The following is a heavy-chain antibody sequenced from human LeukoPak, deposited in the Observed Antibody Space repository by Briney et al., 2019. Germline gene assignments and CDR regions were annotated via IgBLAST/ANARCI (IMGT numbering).Heavy chain of an antibody. CDR1: GVSISSSY. CDR3: ARHHYYYDSSGYYPHDAFDI. CDR2: IYYSGST. Sequence: SETLSLTCTVSGVSISSSYWSWIRQPPGKGLEWIGYIYYSGSTTYNPSLNSRVTTSVAASKNQLSLKLNSVTAADTAVYYCARHHYYYDSSGYYPHDAFDIWGQGTMVTVSS. V-gene: IGHV4-59*08. D-gene: IGHD3-22*01. J-gene: IGHJ3*02.